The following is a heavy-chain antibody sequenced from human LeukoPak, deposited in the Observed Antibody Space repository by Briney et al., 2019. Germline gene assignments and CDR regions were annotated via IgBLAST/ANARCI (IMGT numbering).Heavy chain of an antibody. CDR2: IYHSGST. D-gene: IGHD2-15*01. CDR1: GGSISSSNW. V-gene: IGHV4-4*02. J-gene: IGHJ4*02. CDR3: ARDPGDCSGGSCHFN. Sequence: PSGTLSLTCAVSGGSISSSNWWSWVRQPPGKGLEWIGEIYHSGSTNYNPSLKSRVTISVDKSKNQFSLKLSSVTAADTAVYYCARDPGDCSGGSCHFNWGQGTLVTVSS.